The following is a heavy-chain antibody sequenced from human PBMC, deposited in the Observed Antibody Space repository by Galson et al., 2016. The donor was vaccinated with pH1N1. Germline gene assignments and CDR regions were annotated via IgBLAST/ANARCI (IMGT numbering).Heavy chain of an antibody. V-gene: IGHV3-7*01. CDR2: IKGDGSQK. CDR1: GFTFSNVW. CDR3: VKHVGSNGSY. J-gene: IGHJ4*02. D-gene: IGHD1-14*01. Sequence: SLRLSCAASGFTFSNVWMSWVRQAPGKGLEWVANIKGDGSQKYYVDSVKGRFTISRENAKNSVYLQMSSLRADDTAVYYCVKHVGSNGSYWGQGTLVTVSS.